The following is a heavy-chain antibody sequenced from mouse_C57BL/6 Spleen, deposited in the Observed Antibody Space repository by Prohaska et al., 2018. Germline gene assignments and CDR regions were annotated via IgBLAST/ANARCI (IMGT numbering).Heavy chain of an antibody. CDR3: ARPWDAWFAY. Sequence: GKSLEWIGDINPNNGGTSYNQKSKGKATLTVDKSSSTAYMELRSLTSEDSAVYYCARPWDAWFAYWGQGTLVTVSA. D-gene: IGHD4-1*01. J-gene: IGHJ3*01. V-gene: IGHV1-26*01. CDR2: INPNNGGT.